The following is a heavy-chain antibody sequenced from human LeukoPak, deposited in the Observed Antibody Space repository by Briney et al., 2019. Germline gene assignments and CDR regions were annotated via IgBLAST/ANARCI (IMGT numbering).Heavy chain of an antibody. Sequence: PGGSLRLSCAAPGFTFSSYAMSWVRQAPGKGLEWVSAISGSGGSTYYADSVKGRFTISRDNSKNTLYLQMNSLRAEDTAVYYCAKDSFYHGDYRDGFDIWGQGTMVTVSS. D-gene: IGHD4-17*01. CDR3: AKDSFYHGDYRDGFDI. CDR2: ISGSGGST. CDR1: GFTFSSYA. V-gene: IGHV3-23*01. J-gene: IGHJ3*02.